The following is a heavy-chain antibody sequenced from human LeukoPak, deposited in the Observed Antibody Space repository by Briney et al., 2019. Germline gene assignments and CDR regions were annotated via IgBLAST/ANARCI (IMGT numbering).Heavy chain of an antibody. CDR2: ISWDGGST. CDR1: GFTFDDYA. CDR3: AAFEVWELGY. J-gene: IGHJ4*02. D-gene: IGHD1-26*01. V-gene: IGHV3-43D*03. Sequence: GGSLRLSCAASGFTFDDYAMHWVRQAPGKGLEWVSLISWDGGSTYYADSVEGRFTISRDNSKNSLYLQMNSLRAEDTAVYYCAAFEVWELGYWGQGTLVTVSS.